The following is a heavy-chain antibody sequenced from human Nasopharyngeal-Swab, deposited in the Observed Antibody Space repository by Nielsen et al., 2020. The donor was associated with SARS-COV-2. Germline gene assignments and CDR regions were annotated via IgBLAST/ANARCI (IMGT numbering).Heavy chain of an antibody. Sequence: ASVKVSCKASGYTFTSYGISWVRQAPGQGLEWMGWISAYNGNTNYAQKLQGRVTMTTDTSTSTAYMELRSLRSDDTAVYYCARDAPRAYYYGSGSYYRGYYYYGMDVWGQGTTVTVSS. J-gene: IGHJ6*02. V-gene: IGHV1-18*01. CDR3: ARDAPRAYYYGSGSYYRGYYYYGMDV. D-gene: IGHD3-10*01. CDR2: ISAYNGNT. CDR1: GYTFTSYG.